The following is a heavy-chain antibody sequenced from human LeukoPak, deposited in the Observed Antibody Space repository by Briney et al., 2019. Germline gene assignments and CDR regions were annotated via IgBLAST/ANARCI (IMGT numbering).Heavy chain of an antibody. Sequence: GESLKISCKGSGYSFTSYWISWVRQMPGKGLEWMGRIDPSDSYTNYSPSFQGHVTISADKSISTAYLQWSSLKASDTAMCYCARDSSGSYYYYYGMDVWGQGTTVTVSS. D-gene: IGHD3-22*01. J-gene: IGHJ6*02. CDR3: ARDSSGSYYYYYGMDV. CDR2: IDPSDSYT. V-gene: IGHV5-10-1*01. CDR1: GYSFTSYW.